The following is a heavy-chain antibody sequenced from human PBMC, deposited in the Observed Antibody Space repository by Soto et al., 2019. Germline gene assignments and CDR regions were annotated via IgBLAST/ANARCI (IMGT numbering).Heavy chain of an antibody. D-gene: IGHD5-12*01. CDR3: AREARGYDSFVHS. V-gene: IGHV4-59*11. CDR2: VYFSGAT. CDR1: GGSISSHD. Sequence: VQLQESGPGLVKPAETLSLTCTVSGGSISSHDWSWIRQPPGKGLEWIGFVYFSGATEYNPSLKSRVTMSIHTSKNQFSLNLNSVTAADTAVYYCAREARGYDSFVHSWGQGTLVTVSS. J-gene: IGHJ4*02.